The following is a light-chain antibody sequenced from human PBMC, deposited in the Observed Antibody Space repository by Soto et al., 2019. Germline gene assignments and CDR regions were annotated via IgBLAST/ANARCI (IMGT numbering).Light chain of an antibody. J-gene: IGKJ1*01. V-gene: IGKV1-5*01. CDR3: QQYNSLWT. CDR2: DAS. Sequence: IQLTQSPSTLSASVGDRVTITCRASQSISSWLAWYQQKPWKAPKVLIYDASSLESGVPPRFSGSGSGTEFSLTISSLQPDDFATYYCQQYNSLWTFGQGTKVDIK. CDR1: QSISSW.